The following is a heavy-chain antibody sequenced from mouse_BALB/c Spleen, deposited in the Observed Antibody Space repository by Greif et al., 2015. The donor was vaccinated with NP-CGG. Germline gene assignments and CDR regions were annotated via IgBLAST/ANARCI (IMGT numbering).Heavy chain of an antibody. CDR2: INPYNGGT. CDR3: AREGTGTGFDY. Sequence: EVMLVESGPELVKPGASMKISCKASGYSFTGYTMNWVKQSHGKNLEWIGLINPYNGGTSYNQKFKGKATLTVDKSSSTAHMELLSLTSEDSAVYYYAREGTGTGFDYCGQGTTLTVSS. D-gene: IGHD4-1*01. CDR1: GYSFTGYT. J-gene: IGHJ2*01. V-gene: IGHV1-37*01.